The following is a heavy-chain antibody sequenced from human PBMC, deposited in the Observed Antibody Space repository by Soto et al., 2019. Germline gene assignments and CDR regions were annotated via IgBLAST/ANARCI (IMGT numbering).Heavy chain of an antibody. CDR1: GGTFGNSA. J-gene: IGHJ6*02. Sequence: QVQLVQSGAEVKKPGSSVTVSCKASGGTFGNSAISWVRQAPGQGLEWMGGIIPIFPTPDYAQKFQGRVTITADESTPTASVELTSLRSEDPAAYYCSRDKYPQPLGGTHYYGIDVCGQGTTVTVSS. CDR3: SRDKYPQPLGGTHYYGIDV. D-gene: IGHD3-3*02. CDR2: IIPIFPTP. V-gene: IGHV1-69*12.